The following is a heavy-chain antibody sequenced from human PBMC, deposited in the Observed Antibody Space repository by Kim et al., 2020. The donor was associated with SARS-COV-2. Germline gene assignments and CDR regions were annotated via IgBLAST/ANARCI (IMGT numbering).Heavy chain of an antibody. J-gene: IGHJ4*02. D-gene: IGHD5-18*01. V-gene: IGHV3-23*01. CDR1: GFTFNRFA. CDR3: ARDVNAYGYASAYFSN. CDR2: ISGSGDTT. Sequence: GGSLRLSCAASGFTFNRFAMSWVRQAPGKGLEWVAVISGSGDTTYYADSLRGRFFISRDNSNNTLYLQTTSLRAEDTARYYCARDVNAYGYASAYFSNWGPGPRVTVS.